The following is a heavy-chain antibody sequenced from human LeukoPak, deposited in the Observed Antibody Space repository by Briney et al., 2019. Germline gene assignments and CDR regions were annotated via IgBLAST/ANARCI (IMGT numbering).Heavy chain of an antibody. D-gene: IGHD5/OR15-5a*01. V-gene: IGHV3-21*01. J-gene: IGHJ4*02. CDR3: ARDGHSVYYFDY. CDR1: GFTFSSYS. Sequence: GGSLRLSCAASGFTFSSYSMNWVRQAPGKGLEWVSSISSSSSYIYYADSVKGRFTISRDNAKNSLYLQMNSLRAEDRAVYYCARDGHSVYYFDYWGQGTLVTVSS. CDR2: ISSSSSYI.